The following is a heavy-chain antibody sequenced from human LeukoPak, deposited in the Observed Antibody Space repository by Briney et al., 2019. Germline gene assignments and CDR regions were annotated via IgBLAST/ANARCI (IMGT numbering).Heavy chain of an antibody. CDR3: AKGPGSGWYYFNY. Sequence: PGGSLRLSCAASGFPFSSYSMNWVRQAPGKGLEWVSGISAGGDYTYYADSVKGRFTISRDNSKNTLYLEMNSLRADDTAVYHCAKGPGSGWYYFNYWGQGTLVTVSS. D-gene: IGHD6-19*01. CDR1: GFPFSSYS. CDR2: ISAGGDYT. J-gene: IGHJ4*02. V-gene: IGHV3-23*01.